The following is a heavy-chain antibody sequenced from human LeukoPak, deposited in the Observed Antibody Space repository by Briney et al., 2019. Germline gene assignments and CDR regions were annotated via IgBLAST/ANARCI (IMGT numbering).Heavy chain of an antibody. CDR1: GFTFSTYW. J-gene: IGHJ4*02. CDR2: INQDASEI. V-gene: IGHV3-7*01. CDR3: ATDRDNGDWQKRFDS. Sequence: GGSLRLSCAASGFTFSTYWMNWYPQAPGKGLEWVGNINQDASEINYVDSVRGRFTISRDNAKNSLHLQMNSLRAEDTAVYYCATDRDNGDWQKRFDSWGQGTLVTVSS. D-gene: IGHD2-21*02.